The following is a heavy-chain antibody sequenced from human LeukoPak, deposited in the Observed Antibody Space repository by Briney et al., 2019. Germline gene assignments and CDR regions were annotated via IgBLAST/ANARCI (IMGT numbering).Heavy chain of an antibody. V-gene: IGHV3-23*01. Sequence: MSXVXXXXGKGLEWXSXISGSGGSTYYADSVKGRFTISRDNSKNTLYLQMNSLRAEDTAVYYCATSVHYYDSSGPPGDWGQGTLVTVSS. J-gene: IGHJ4*02. CDR2: ISGSGGST. D-gene: IGHD3-22*01. CDR3: ATSVHYYDSSGPPGD.